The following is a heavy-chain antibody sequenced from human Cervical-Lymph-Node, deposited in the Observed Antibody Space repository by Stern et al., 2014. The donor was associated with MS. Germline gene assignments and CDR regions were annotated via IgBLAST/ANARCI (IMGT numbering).Heavy chain of an antibody. J-gene: IGHJ4*02. Sequence: QVQLLQPGAEVKKPGSSVKISCKASGDTFKTLSLNWMRQAPGLGFELMGGIIPVFDSTNYAQKFQGRVTITADESTSTSYMELSSLTSEDTALYFCARGGEGYNFYDYWGQGTLVTVSS. CDR3: ARGGEGYNFYDY. D-gene: IGHD5-24*01. CDR1: GDTFKTLS. CDR2: IIPVFDST. V-gene: IGHV1-69*01.